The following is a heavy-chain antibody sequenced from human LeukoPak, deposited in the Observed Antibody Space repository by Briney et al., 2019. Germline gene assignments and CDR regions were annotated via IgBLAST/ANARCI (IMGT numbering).Heavy chain of an antibody. CDR1: GYSISNVYY. CDR2: IYHRGTT. V-gene: IGHV4-38-2*01. CDR3: ARHGSGWSFDD. J-gene: IGHJ4*02. Sequence: SETLSLTCAVSGYSISNVYYWGWLRQPPGRGLEWIATIYHRGTTYYSPSLKSRVTISVDTSKNQFSLKLSSVTAADTAVYYCARHGSGWSFDDWGQATLVTVSS. D-gene: IGHD6-19*01.